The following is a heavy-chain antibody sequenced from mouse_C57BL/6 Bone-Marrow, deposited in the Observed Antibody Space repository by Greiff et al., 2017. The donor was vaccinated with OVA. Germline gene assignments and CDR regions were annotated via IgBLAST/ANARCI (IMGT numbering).Heavy chain of an antibody. D-gene: IGHD2-4*01. J-gene: IGHJ4*01. CDR3: ARPHDDYGLYAMDY. V-gene: IGHV8-8*01. CDR2: IWLDDDK. Sequence: QVTLKVSGPGILQPSQTLSLTCSFSGFSLSTFGMGVGWIRQPSGKGLEWLAHIWLDDDKYYNPALKSRLTISKDTSQNQVFLKIANVDTAETATDYGARPHDDYGLYAMDYWGQGTSVTVSS. CDR1: GFSLSTFGMG.